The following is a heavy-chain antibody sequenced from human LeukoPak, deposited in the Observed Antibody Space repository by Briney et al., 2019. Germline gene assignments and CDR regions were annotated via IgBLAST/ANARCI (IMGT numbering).Heavy chain of an antibody. D-gene: IGHD1-26*01. Sequence: GGSLRLSCATSGFTFSNAWMNWVRQAPGKGLEWISGISGCGASTYYADSVTGRFTISRDNSRNTLYLQMNSLRGDDTAVYYCAKDVGKWESLHFFDYWGQGTLVTVSS. CDR1: GFTFSNAW. CDR3: AKDVGKWESLHFFDY. CDR2: ISGCGAST. J-gene: IGHJ4*02. V-gene: IGHV3-23*01.